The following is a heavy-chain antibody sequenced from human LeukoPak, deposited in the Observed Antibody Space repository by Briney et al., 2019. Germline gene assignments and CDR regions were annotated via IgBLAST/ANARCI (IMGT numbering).Heavy chain of an antibody. D-gene: IGHD4-17*01. Sequence: GRSLRLFCAASGFTFSSYGMHWVRQAPGKGLEGVAVIWYDGSNKYYADSVKGRFTISRDNSKNTLYLQMTSLRAEDTAVYYCAADYGDYYFDYWGQGTLVTVSS. CDR3: AADYGDYYFDY. V-gene: IGHV3-33*01. J-gene: IGHJ4*02. CDR1: GFTFSSYG. CDR2: IWYDGSNK.